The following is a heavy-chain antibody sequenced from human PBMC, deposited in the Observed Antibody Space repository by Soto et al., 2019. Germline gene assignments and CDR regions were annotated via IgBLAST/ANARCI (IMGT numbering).Heavy chain of an antibody. CDR3: ASRSSGWYQTLDY. D-gene: IGHD6-19*01. CDR2: INPNSGGT. Sequence: ASVKVSCKASGYTFTGYYMHWVRQAPGQGLEWMGWINPNSGGTNYAQKFQGRVTMTRDTSISTAYMELSRLGSDDTAVYYCASRSSGWYQTLDYWGQGTLVTVSS. V-gene: IGHV1-2*02. CDR1: GYTFTGYY. J-gene: IGHJ4*02.